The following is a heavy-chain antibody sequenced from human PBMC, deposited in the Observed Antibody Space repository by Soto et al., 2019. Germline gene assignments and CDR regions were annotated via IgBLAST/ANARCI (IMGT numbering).Heavy chain of an antibody. CDR3: ARDRAAAREGLDI. D-gene: IGHD6-13*01. J-gene: IGHJ3*02. Sequence: TLSLTCAVSGGSISSGDYYWTWIRQHPGKGLEWIGYIYYSGSTFYNPSLQSRVTISVDTSKNQFSLRLTSVTAADTAVYYCARDRAAAREGLDIWGQGTLVT. CDR2: IYYSGST. CDR1: GGSISSGDYY. V-gene: IGHV4-31*11.